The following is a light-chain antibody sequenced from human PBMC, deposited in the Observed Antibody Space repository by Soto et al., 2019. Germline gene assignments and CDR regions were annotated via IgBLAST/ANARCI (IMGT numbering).Light chain of an antibody. J-gene: IGLJ1*01. Sequence: QSALTQPASVSGSPGQSITISCTGTSSDVGGYKYVSWYQHHPGKVPRLIIYEVSNRPSGVSNRFSGSKSGITASLIISGVQAEDEADYYCTSYTSSSTYVFGTGTKVTVL. CDR3: TSYTSSSTYV. CDR1: SSDVGGYKY. V-gene: IGLV2-14*01. CDR2: EVS.